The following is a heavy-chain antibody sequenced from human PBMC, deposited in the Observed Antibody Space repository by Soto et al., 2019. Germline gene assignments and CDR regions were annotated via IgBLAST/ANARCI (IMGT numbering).Heavy chain of an antibody. Sequence: VQLVETGGDLIQPGGSLRLSCVASGFIVGSNYMSWVRQAPGKGLEWVSLIYKAGDTTYADSVKGRFTISRDNSKNTLYLQMNSLRAEDTAVYYCAREYIGSTWGFGYWGQGTLVTVSS. V-gene: IGHV3-53*02. J-gene: IGHJ4*02. CDR3: AREYIGSTWGFGY. CDR2: IYKAGDT. D-gene: IGHD2-2*01. CDR1: GFIVGSNY.